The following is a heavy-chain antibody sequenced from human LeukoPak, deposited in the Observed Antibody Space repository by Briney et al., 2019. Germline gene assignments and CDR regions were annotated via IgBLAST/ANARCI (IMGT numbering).Heavy chain of an antibody. CDR1: GGSISSSSYY. D-gene: IGHD6-19*01. V-gene: IGHV4-39*01. CDR3: ASLGYSSGWCPP. Sequence: SETLSLTCTVSGGSISSSSYYWGWIRQPPGKGLEWIGSIYYSGSTHYNPSLKSRVTISVDTSKNQFSLKLSSVTAADTAVYYCASLGYSSGWCPPWGQGTLVTVSS. J-gene: IGHJ5*02. CDR2: IYYSGST.